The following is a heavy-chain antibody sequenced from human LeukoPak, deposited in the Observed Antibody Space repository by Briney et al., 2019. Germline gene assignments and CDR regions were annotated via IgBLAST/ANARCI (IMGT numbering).Heavy chain of an antibody. CDR3: GREQRGGVSANLWVLFASYYTYYYMDV. D-gene: IGHD3-16*01. Sequence: ASVKVSCKASGYTFTMYYIHWVRQAPGQGLEWMGMINPSDGATTYAQRFQGRVTMTRDMSTTTVYMDLRSLRSDDTAVYFWGREQRGGVSANLWVLFASYYTYYYMDVWGRGTTVTVSS. V-gene: IGHV1-46*01. CDR1: GYTFTMYY. J-gene: IGHJ6*03. CDR2: INPSDGAT.